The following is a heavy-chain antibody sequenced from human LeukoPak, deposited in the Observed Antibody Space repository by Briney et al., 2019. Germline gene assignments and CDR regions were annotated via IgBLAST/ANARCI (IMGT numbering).Heavy chain of an antibody. CDR3: ARDELGYCSGGHCPGGFDP. CDR2: IYYSGST. J-gene: IGHJ5*02. Sequence: SETLSLTCTVSGYPISSGYYWGWIRQPPGKGLEWIGSIYYSGSTYYNPSLKSRVTISVDTSKNQFSLKLSSVTAADTAVYYCARDELGYCSGGHCPGGFDPWGQGTLVTVSS. CDR1: GYPISSGYY. V-gene: IGHV4-38-2*02. D-gene: IGHD2-15*01.